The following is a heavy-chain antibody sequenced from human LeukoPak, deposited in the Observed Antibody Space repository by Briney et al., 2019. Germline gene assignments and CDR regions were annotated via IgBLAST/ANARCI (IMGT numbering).Heavy chain of an antibody. CDR1: GYTLTELS. V-gene: IGHV1-24*01. J-gene: IGHJ4*02. CDR2: FDPEDGET. CDR3: ATEGITTVRGVIIGSFDY. D-gene: IGHD3-10*01. Sequence: ASVKVSCKVSGYTLTELSMHWVRQAPGKGLEWMGGFDPEDGETIYAQKFQGRVTMTEDTSTDTAYMELSSLRSEDTAVYYCATEGITTVRGVIIGSFDYWGQGTLVTVSS.